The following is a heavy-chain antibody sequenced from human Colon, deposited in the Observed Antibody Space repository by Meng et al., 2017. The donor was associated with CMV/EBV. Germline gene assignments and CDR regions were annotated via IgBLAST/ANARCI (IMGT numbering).Heavy chain of an antibody. J-gene: IGHJ4*02. CDR2: IFHSGAS. Sequence: QMQLQESGPVLVRPSATLYLTCVVSGGSLIGTNWWDWVRQPPGGGLEWIGEIFHSGASNYNPSLKSRATISIDNSKNQFFLRLTSVTVADTAVYFCADPPAGLWGQGVLVTVSS. V-gene: IGHV4-4*02. D-gene: IGHD3-16*01. CDR1: GGSLIGTNW. CDR3: ADPPAGL.